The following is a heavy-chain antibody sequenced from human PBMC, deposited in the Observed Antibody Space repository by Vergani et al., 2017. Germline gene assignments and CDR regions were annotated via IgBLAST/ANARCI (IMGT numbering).Heavy chain of an antibody. CDR2: IYHSGST. V-gene: IGHV4-4*02. Sequence: QVQLQESGPGLVKPSGTLSLTCAVSGGSISSSNWWSWVRQPPGKGLEWIGEIYHSGSTNYNPSLKSRVTISVDKSKNQFSLKLSSVTAEDTAVYYCAKAVGGSYSKYYFDYWGQGTLVTVSS. J-gene: IGHJ4*02. CDR1: GGSISSSNW. CDR3: AKAVGGSYSKYYFDY. D-gene: IGHD1-26*01.